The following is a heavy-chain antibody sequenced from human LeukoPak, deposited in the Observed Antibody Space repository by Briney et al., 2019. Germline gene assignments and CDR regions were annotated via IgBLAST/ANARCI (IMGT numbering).Heavy chain of an antibody. J-gene: IGHJ4*02. CDR2: ISGSGGST. Sequence: PGGSLRLSCAASGFTFSSYAMSWVRQAPGKGLEWVSAISGSGGSTYYADSVKGRFTISRDNSKNTPYLQMNSLRAEDTAVYYCAKDSSYYDSSGFDYWGQGTLVTVSS. CDR1: GFTFSSYA. CDR3: AKDSSYYDSSGFDY. D-gene: IGHD3-22*01. V-gene: IGHV3-23*01.